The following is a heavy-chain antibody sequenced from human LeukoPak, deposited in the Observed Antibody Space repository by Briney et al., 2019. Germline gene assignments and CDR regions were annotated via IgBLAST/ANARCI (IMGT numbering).Heavy chain of an antibody. CDR1: GYTFSRHA. CDR2: INTNTGNP. J-gene: IGHJ4*02. Sequence: ASVKVSRKASGYTFSRHAMNWVRQAPGQGLEWMGWINTNTGNPTYAQGYTGRFVFSLDTSVSTAYLQISNLKAEDTALYYCARDGPPFDYWGQGTLVTVSS. V-gene: IGHV7-4-1*02. CDR3: ARDGPPFDY.